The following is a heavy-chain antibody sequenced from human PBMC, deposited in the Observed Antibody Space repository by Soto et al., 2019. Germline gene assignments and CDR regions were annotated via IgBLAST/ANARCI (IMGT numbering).Heavy chain of an antibody. V-gene: IGHV1-69*13. CDR2: IIPIFGTA. CDR1: GGTFSSYA. CDR3: ARMEGAAAGVGYYGMDV. D-gene: IGHD6-13*01. J-gene: IGHJ6*02. Sequence: GASVKVSCKASGGTFSSYAISWVRQAPGKGLEWMGGIIPIFGTANYAQKFQGRVTITADESTSTAYMELSSLRSEDTAVYYCARMEGAAAGVGYYGMDVWGQGTTVTVSS.